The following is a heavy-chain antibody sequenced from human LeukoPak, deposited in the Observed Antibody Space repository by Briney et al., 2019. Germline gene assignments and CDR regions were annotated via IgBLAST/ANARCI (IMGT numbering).Heavy chain of an antibody. D-gene: IGHD2-2*01. CDR2: INPNSGGT. Sequence: ASVKVSCKASGYTFTSYDINWVRQATGQGLEWMGWINPNSGGTNYAQKFQGRVTMTRDTSISTAYMELSRLRSDDTAVYYCARGGYCSSTSCYPIDYWGQGTLVTVSS. J-gene: IGHJ4*02. V-gene: IGHV1-2*02. CDR1: GYTFTSYD. CDR3: ARGGYCSSTSCYPIDY.